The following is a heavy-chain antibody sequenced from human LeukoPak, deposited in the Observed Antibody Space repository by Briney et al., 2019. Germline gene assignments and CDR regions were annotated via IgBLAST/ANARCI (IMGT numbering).Heavy chain of an antibody. Sequence: GASVKVSCKASGGTFNSYGISWVRQAPGQGLEWMGRIIPIFGTANYAQKFQGRVTITTDESTSTAYMELSSLRSEDTAVYYCASPPPYSSSSRFNYWGQGTLVTVSS. CDR2: IIPIFGTA. CDR1: GGTFNSYG. D-gene: IGHD6-6*01. CDR3: ASPPPYSSSSRFNY. J-gene: IGHJ4*02. V-gene: IGHV1-69*05.